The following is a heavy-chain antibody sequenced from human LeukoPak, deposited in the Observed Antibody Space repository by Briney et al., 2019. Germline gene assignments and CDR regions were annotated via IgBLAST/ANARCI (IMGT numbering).Heavy chain of an antibody. CDR3: TRDVTIAARPYYYYYYMDV. D-gene: IGHD6-6*01. CDR2: IKQDGSEK. V-gene: IGHV3-7*01. J-gene: IGHJ6*03. Sequence: GGSLRLSCAASGFTFSSYAMSWVRQAPGKGLEWVANIKQDGSEKYYVDSVKGRFTISRDNAKNSLYLQVNSLRAEDTAIYYCTRDVTIAARPYYYYYYMDVWGKGTTVTVSS. CDR1: GFTFSSYA.